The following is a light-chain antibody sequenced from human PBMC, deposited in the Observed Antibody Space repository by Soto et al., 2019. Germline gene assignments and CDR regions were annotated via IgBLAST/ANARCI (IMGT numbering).Light chain of an antibody. CDR1: QSIGRW. CDR2: DAS. V-gene: IGKV1-5*01. CDR3: QQYNTYSPERT. Sequence: DIQMTQSPSTLSGSVGDRVTITCRASQSIGRWLAWYQQKPGKAPKLLIYDASSLESGVPSRFSGSGSGTEFTLTISSLQPDDFATYYCQQYNTYSPERTFGQGTKVDIK. J-gene: IGKJ1*01.